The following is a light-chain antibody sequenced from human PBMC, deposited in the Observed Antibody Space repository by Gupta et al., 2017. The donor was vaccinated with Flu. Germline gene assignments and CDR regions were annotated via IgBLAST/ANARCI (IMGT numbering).Light chain of an antibody. CDR3: QQYYSTPWT. CDR2: WAS. V-gene: IGKV4-1*01. J-gene: IGKJ1*01. Sequence: DIVMTQSSESLAVPLGERATINCKSSQSVLYSSNNKNYLAWYQQKPGQPPKLLIYWASTRESGVPDRFSGSGSGTDFTLTIIILQAEDVAVYYCQQYYSTPWTFGQGTKVEIK. CDR1: QSVLYSSNNKNY.